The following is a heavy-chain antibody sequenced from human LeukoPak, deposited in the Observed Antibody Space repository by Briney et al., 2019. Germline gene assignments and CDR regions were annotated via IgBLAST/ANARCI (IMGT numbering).Heavy chain of an antibody. J-gene: IGHJ5*02. CDR2: IYSGGST. Sequence: GGSLRLSCAASGFTVSSDYMSWVRQAPGKGLEWVSVIYSGGSTYYADSVKGRFTISRDNSKNTLYLQMNSLRAEDTAVYYCARIRRSPNWFDPWGQGTLVTVSS. CDR1: GFTVSSDY. CDR3: ARIRRSPNWFDP. V-gene: IGHV3-66*01.